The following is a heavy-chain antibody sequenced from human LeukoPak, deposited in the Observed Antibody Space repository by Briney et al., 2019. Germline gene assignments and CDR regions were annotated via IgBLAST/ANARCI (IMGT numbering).Heavy chain of an antibody. Sequence: GGSLRLSCAASGFTVSSNYMSWVRQAPGKGLEWVSVIYSGGSTYYADSVKGRFTISRDNSKNTLYLQMNSLRAEDTAVYYCARDFTTNYSPGAFDIWAKGQWSPSLQ. CDR1: GFTVSSNY. V-gene: IGHV3-66*02. J-gene: IGHJ3*02. CDR3: ARDFTTNYSPGAFDI. D-gene: IGHD2-21*01. CDR2: IYSGGST.